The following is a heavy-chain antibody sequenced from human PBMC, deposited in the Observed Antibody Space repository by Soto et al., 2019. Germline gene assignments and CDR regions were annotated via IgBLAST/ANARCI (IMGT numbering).Heavy chain of an antibody. J-gene: IGHJ4*02. CDR1: GFTFDDYA. V-gene: IGHV3-9*01. CDR3: AKGDDYDILTGPKKEGLFDY. D-gene: IGHD3-9*01. Sequence: EVQLVESGGGLVQPGRSLRLSCAASGFTFDDYAMHWVRQAPGKGLEWVSGISWNSGSIGYADSVKGRFTISRDNAKNSLYLQMNSLRAEDTALYYCAKGDDYDILTGPKKEGLFDYWGQGTLVTVSS. CDR2: ISWNSGSI.